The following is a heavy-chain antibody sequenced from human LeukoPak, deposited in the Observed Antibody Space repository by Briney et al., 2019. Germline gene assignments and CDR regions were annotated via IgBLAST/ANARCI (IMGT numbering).Heavy chain of an antibody. V-gene: IGHV1-18*01. CDR3: ASRVSDYGSGSFESDAFDI. CDR2: ISAYNGNT. D-gene: IGHD3-10*01. Sequence: ASVKVSCKASGYTFNSNGISWVRQAPGQGLEWMGWISAYNGNTNYAQKLQGRVTMTTDTSTSTAYMELRSLRSDDTAVYYCASRVSDYGSGSFESDAFDIWGQGTMVTVSS. J-gene: IGHJ3*02. CDR1: GYTFNSNG.